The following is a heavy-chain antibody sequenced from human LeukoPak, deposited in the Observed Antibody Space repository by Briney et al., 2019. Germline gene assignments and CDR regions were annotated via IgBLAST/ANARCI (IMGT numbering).Heavy chain of an antibody. D-gene: IGHD2-15*01. CDR2: MNPNSGNT. CDR3: ARGGACSGGSCYSYYYCMDV. CDR1: GYTFTSYD. V-gene: IGHV1-8*01. J-gene: IGHJ6*02. Sequence: ASVKVSCKASGYTFTSYDINWVRQAPGQGLEWMGWMNPNSGNTGYAQKFQGRVTMTRNTSISTAYMELSSLRSEDTAVYYCARGGACSGGSCYSYYYCMDVWGQGTTVTVSS.